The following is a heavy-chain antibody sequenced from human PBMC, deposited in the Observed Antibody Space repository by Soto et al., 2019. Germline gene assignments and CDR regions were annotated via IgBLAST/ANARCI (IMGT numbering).Heavy chain of an antibody. D-gene: IGHD3-10*01. CDR3: AKVGSGSSFDY. Sequence: EVQLVESGGGLVQPGRSLRLSCAASGFTFDDYAMHWVRQAPGKGLEWVSYISWNSGSIAYADSVKGRFTISRDNARNSLYLQMNSLRAEDTALYYCAKVGSGSSFDYWGQGTPVTVSS. CDR2: ISWNSGSI. J-gene: IGHJ4*02. V-gene: IGHV3-9*01. CDR1: GFTFDDYA.